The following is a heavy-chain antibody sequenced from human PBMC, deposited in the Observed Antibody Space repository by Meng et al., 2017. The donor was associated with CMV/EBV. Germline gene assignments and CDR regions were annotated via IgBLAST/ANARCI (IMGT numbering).Heavy chain of an antibody. J-gene: IGHJ4*02. V-gene: IGHV4-59*01. Sequence: SETLSLTCTVSGGSIRSYYWSWIRQPPGKGLEWIGYIYYSGSTNYNPSLKSRVTISVDTSKNQFSLKLSSVTAADTAVYYCARAYSGYGELDYWGQGTLVTVSS. CDR1: GGSIRSYY. CDR3: ARAYSGYGELDY. CDR2: IYYSGST. D-gene: IGHD5-12*01.